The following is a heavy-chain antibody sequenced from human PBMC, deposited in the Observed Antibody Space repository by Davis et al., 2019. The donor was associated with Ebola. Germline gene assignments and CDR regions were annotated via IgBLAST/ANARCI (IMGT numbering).Heavy chain of an antibody. D-gene: IGHD3-22*01. CDR1: GFTFSDYY. CDR3: ARVSTMIVVVIEYFDL. J-gene: IGHJ2*01. V-gene: IGHV3-11*01. Sequence: GESLKISCAASGFTFSDYYMSWIRQAPGKGLEWVSYISSSGSTIYYADSVKGRFTISRDNAKNSLYLQMNSLRAEDTAVYYCARVSTMIVVVIEYFDLWGRGTLVTVSS. CDR2: ISSSGSTI.